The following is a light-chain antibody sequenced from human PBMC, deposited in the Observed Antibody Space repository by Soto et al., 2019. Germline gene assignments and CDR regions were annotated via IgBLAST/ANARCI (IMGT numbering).Light chain of an antibody. J-gene: IGLJ3*02. CDR3: QVWHSGSDHWV. CDR1: NIGSKS. Sequence: SYELTQPPSVSVAPGQTARLSCGGHNIGSKSVHWYQQKPGQAPVLVVHDDRDRPSGIPERFSGSNSGNTATLTISRAEAGDEADYYCQVWHSGSDHWVFGGGTKVTVL. CDR2: DDR. V-gene: IGLV3-21*02.